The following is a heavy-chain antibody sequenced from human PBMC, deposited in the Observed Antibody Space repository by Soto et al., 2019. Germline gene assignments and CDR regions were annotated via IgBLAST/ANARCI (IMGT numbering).Heavy chain of an antibody. CDR3: ARLYLNSSSWYAPVYYYGMDV. CDR2: IYYSGST. D-gene: IGHD6-13*01. J-gene: IGHJ6*02. Sequence: SETLSLTCTVSGCSISSYYWSWIRQPPGKGLEWIGYIYYSGSTNYNPSLKSRVTISVDTSKNQFSLKLSSVTAADTAVYYCARLYLNSSSWYAPVYYYGMDVWGQGTTVTVSS. CDR1: GCSISSYY. V-gene: IGHV4-59*08.